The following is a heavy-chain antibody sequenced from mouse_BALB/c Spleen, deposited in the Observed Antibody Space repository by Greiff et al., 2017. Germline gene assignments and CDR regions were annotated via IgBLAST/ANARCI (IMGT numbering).Heavy chain of an antibody. Sequence: VQLQQSGPGLVKPSQSLSLTCTVTGYSITSDYAWNWIRQFPGNKLEWMGYISYSGSTSYNPSLKSRISITRDTSKNQFFLQLNSVTTEDTATYYCARRGAYYGSAWFAYWGQGTLVTVSA. CDR2: ISYSGST. CDR3: ARRGAYYGSAWFAY. J-gene: IGHJ3*01. CDR1: GYSITSDYA. D-gene: IGHD1-2*01. V-gene: IGHV3-2*02.